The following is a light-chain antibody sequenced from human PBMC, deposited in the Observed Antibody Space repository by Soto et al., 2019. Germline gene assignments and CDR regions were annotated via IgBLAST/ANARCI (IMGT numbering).Light chain of an antibody. CDR3: QQYGSSPCT. Sequence: EIVLTQSPGTLSLSPGERATLSCRASQSVSSSYLAWYQQKPGQAPRLLIYGASSSATGIPDRFSGSGYGTDFTLTISRLEPEDFAVYYCQQYGSSPCTFGQGTKVESK. V-gene: IGKV3-20*01. J-gene: IGKJ1*01. CDR1: QSVSSSY. CDR2: GAS.